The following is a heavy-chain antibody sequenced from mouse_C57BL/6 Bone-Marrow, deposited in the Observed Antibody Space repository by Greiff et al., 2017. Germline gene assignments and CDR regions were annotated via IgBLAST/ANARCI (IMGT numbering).Heavy chain of an antibody. D-gene: IGHD2-4*01. CDR2: ICSGGST. Sequence: VKVEESGPGLVQPSQSLSITCTVSGFSLTSYGVHWVRQSPGKGLEWLGVICSGGSTDYNAAFISRMSISKDNYKSQVFFKMNSLQADDTAIYYCARNSMIDWYFDVWGTGTTVTVSS. CDR1: GFSLTSYG. CDR3: ARNSMIDWYFDV. V-gene: IGHV2-2*01. J-gene: IGHJ1*03.